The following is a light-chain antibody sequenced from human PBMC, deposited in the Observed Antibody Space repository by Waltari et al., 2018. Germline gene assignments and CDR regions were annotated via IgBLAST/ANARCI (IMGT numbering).Light chain of an antibody. CDR3: QSYNSSNVI. J-gene: IGLJ2*01. CDR1: SGSIASNY. CDR2: EDN. V-gene: IGLV6-57*04. Sequence: NFMLTQPHSVSESPGKTLTISCTRSSGSIASNYVQWYQQRPGRAPITVIYEDNERPSGVPARFSGSIDRSSNSASLTISGLKTEDEADYYCQSYNSSNVIFGGGTKLTVL.